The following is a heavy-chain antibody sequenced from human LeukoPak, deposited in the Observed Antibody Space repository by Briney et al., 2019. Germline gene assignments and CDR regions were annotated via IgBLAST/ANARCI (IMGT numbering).Heavy chain of an antibody. V-gene: IGHV3-30*18. CDR2: IAYAGSNK. Sequence: GRSLRPSCALSGLTFSSYGMHWVRQAPGTEREWVAVIAYAGSNKYYATSVKCRFTISRDNSKNTLYLQLSSLRAEDTAVYYCAKAPIAAAWIYYFDYWGQGTLVTVSS. D-gene: IGHD6-13*01. J-gene: IGHJ4*02. CDR1: GLTFSSYG. CDR3: AKAPIAAAWIYYFDY.